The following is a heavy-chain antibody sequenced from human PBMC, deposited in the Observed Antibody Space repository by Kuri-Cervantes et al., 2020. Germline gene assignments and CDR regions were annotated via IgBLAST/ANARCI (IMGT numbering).Heavy chain of an antibody. CDR2: INPSGGST. Sequence: ASVKVSCKASGYTFTSYYMHWVRQAPGQGLEWMGIINPSGGSTSYAQKFQGRVTMTRDTSTSTVYIELSSLRSEDTAVYYCAKDSYGGIHPDAFDIWGQGTMVTVSS. CDR1: GYTFTSYY. V-gene: IGHV1-46*01. J-gene: IGHJ3*02. CDR3: AKDSYGGIHPDAFDI. D-gene: IGHD4-23*01.